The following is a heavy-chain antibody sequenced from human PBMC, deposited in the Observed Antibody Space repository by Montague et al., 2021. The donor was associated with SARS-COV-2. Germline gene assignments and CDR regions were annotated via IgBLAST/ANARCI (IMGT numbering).Heavy chain of an antibody. CDR3: ARGRPVQGSFRHFDSISSGALDI. J-gene: IGHJ3*02. Sequence: SETLSLTCAVSRGSFSNYYWTWIRQSPGKGLEWIGEINQGGAPNXTPSLKSRVTISLDTSKKQISLKLNSVTAADTAVSFCARGRPVQGSFRHFDSISSGALDIWAQGSLVIVSS. CDR2: INQGGAP. CDR1: RGSFSNYY. V-gene: IGHV4-34*01. D-gene: IGHD3-9*01.